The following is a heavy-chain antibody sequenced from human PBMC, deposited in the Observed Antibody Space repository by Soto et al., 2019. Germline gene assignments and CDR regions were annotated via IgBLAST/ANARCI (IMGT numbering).Heavy chain of an antibody. J-gene: IGHJ4*02. CDR3: ARGPEYGDYVYYFDY. D-gene: IGHD4-17*01. CDR1: GGSISSGGYY. CDR2: IYYSGST. Sequence: PSETLSLTCTVSGGSISSGGYYWSWIRQPPGKGLEWIGYIYYSGSTYYNPSLKSRVTISVDTSKNQFSLKLSSVTAADTAVYYCARGPEYGDYVYYFDYWGQGTLVTVSS. V-gene: IGHV4-30-4*01.